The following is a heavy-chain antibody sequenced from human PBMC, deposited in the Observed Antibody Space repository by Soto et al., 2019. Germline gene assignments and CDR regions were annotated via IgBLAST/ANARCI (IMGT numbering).Heavy chain of an antibody. CDR2: ISAYNGNT. V-gene: IGHV1-18*04. CDR3: AREDPVVEALAY. CDR1: GYTFTSYG. Sequence: GASGKVSCKASGYTFTSYGISWVRQAPGQGLEWMGWISAYNGNTNYAQKLQGRVTMTTDTSTSTAYMELRSLGSDDTAVYYWAREDPVVEALAYWGQGTLVTVSS. D-gene: IGHD3-22*01. J-gene: IGHJ4*02.